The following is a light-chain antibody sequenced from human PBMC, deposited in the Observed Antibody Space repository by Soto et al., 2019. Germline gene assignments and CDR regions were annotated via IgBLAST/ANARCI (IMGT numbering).Light chain of an antibody. Sequence: EIVLTQSPATLSLSPGERATLSCRASQSVSTYLAWYQQKPGQAPRLLIYDTSTRATGLPARFSGSGSGTDFTLTISSLEPEDFAVYYCQQRSDWLGTFGQGTKVEIK. CDR2: DTS. CDR1: QSVSTY. V-gene: IGKV3-11*01. J-gene: IGKJ1*01. CDR3: QQRSDWLGT.